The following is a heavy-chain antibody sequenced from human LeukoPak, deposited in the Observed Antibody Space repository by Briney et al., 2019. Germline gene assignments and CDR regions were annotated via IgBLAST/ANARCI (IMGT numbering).Heavy chain of an antibody. D-gene: IGHD1-26*01. CDR1: GGTFNSYT. CDR3: ARGGGSLDY. Sequence: SVKVSCKASGGTFNSYTINWVRQAPGQGLEWMGKIITILGIPNYAQKFQGRVTITADKSTSTAYMELSSLRSEDTAVYYCARGGGSLDYWGQGTLVTVSS. CDR2: IITILGIP. V-gene: IGHV1-69*02. J-gene: IGHJ4*02.